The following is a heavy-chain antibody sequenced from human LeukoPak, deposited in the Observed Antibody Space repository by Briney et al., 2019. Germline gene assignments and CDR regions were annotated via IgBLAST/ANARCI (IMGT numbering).Heavy chain of an antibody. D-gene: IGHD2-21*02. CDR3: ARENIVVVTAIRDAFDI. CDR1: EFTFSSYW. V-gene: IGHV3-7*01. CDR2: IKQDGSEK. J-gene: IGHJ3*02. Sequence: GGSLRLSCAASEFTFSSYWMTWVRQAPGKGLEWVAKIKQDGSEKYYVDSVKGRFTISRDNAKNSLYLQMNSLRDEDTAVYYCARENIVVVTAIRDAFDIWGQGTMVTVSS.